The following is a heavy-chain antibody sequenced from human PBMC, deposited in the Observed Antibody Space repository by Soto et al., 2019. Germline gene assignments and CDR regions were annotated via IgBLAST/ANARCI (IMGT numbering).Heavy chain of an antibody. Sequence: ASVKVSCKVSGYTLTELSMHWVRQAPGKGLEWMGGFDPEDGETIYAQKFQGRVTMTEDTSTDTAYMELSSLRSEDTAVYYCATVGDILTGKGGYYYYGMDVWGRGTTVTVSS. J-gene: IGHJ6*02. CDR1: GYTLTELS. CDR2: FDPEDGET. D-gene: IGHD3-9*01. CDR3: ATVGDILTGKGGYYYYGMDV. V-gene: IGHV1-24*01.